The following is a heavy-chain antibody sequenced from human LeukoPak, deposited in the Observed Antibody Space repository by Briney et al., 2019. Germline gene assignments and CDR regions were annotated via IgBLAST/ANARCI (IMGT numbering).Heavy chain of an antibody. CDR3: ARARCSGGSCYCYGMDV. Sequence: GSSVKVSCKASGGTFSSYAISWVRQAPGQGLEWMGRIIPILGIANYAQKFQGRVTITADKSTSTAYMELSSLRSEDTAVYYCARARCSGGSCYCYGMDVWGQGTTVTVSS. J-gene: IGHJ6*02. D-gene: IGHD2-15*01. V-gene: IGHV1-69*04. CDR2: IIPILGIA. CDR1: GGTFSSYA.